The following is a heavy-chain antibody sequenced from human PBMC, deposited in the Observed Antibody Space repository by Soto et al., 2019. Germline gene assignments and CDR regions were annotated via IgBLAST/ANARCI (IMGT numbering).Heavy chain of an antibody. Sequence: EVQLVESGGGLIQPGGSLRLSCVASGFSVRNNYMSWVRQAPGKGLEWVSSLYTGGSTYYADSVKGRFTISRDNSKNMLYLQMNSLRAEDTAVYYCVRDKSPTEMAFGHWGQGTLVTVSS. J-gene: IGHJ4*02. CDR1: GFSVRNNY. CDR3: VRDKSPTEMAFGH. V-gene: IGHV3-53*01. D-gene: IGHD3-3*01. CDR2: LYTGGST.